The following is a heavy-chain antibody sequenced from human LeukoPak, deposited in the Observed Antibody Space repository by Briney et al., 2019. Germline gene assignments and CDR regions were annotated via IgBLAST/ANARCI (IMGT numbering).Heavy chain of an antibody. CDR2: IYYSGST. Sequence: SETLSLTCTVSGGSISSSSYYWGWIRQPPGKGLEWIGYIYYSGSTNYNPSLKSRVTISVDTSKNQFSLKLSSVTAADTAVYYCTTDLGDYGDYVRCWGQGTLVTVSS. CDR3: TTDLGDYGDYVRC. CDR1: GGSISSSSYY. J-gene: IGHJ4*02. V-gene: IGHV4-61*01. D-gene: IGHD4-17*01.